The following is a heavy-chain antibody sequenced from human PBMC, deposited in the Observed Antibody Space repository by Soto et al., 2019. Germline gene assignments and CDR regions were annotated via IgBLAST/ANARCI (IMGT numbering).Heavy chain of an antibody. CDR2: IYSGGNT. V-gene: IGHV3-66*01. Sequence: GGSLRLSCAASGFTVSSHYISWVRQAPGKGLEWVSVIYSGGNTDYADSVKGRFTISRDNPKNTLYLQMNSLRAEDTAVYYCARAAGYYLLVDYYYYMDVWGKGTTVTVSS. J-gene: IGHJ6*03. CDR3: ARAAGYYLLVDYYYYMDV. CDR1: GFTVSSHY. D-gene: IGHD1-26*01.